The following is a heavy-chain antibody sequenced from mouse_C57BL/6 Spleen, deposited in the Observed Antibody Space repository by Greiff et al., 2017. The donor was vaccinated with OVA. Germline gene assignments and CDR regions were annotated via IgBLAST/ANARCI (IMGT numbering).Heavy chain of an antibody. Sequence: ESGPELVKPGASVKISCKASGYAFSSSWMNWVKQRPGKGLEWIGRIYPGDGDTNYNGKFKGKATLTADKSSSTAYMQLSSLTSEDSAVYFGASPQTAQATAWFAYWGQGTLVTVSA. V-gene: IGHV1-82*01. J-gene: IGHJ3*01. CDR2: IYPGDGDT. D-gene: IGHD3-2*02. CDR1: GYAFSSSW. CDR3: ASPQTAQATAWFAY.